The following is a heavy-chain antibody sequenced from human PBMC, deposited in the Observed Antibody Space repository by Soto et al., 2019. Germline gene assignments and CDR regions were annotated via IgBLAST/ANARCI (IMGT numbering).Heavy chain of an antibody. J-gene: IGHJ5*02. CDR1: GYTFTSYG. Sequence: ASVKVSCKASGYTFTSYGISWVRQAPGQGLEWMGWISAYNGNTNYAQKLQGRVTMTTDTSTSTAYMELRSLRPDDTAVYYCARDGPLITIFGVVIPHWFDPWGQGTLVTVSS. D-gene: IGHD3-3*01. CDR3: ARDGPLITIFGVVIPHWFDP. CDR2: ISAYNGNT. V-gene: IGHV1-18*04.